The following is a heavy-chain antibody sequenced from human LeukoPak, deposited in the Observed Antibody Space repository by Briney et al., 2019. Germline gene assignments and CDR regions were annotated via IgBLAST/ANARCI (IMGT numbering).Heavy chain of an antibody. CDR3: AKGWIQLWLLDY. CDR1: GFTFSDYY. D-gene: IGHD5-18*01. J-gene: IGHJ4*02. CDR2: ISSSGSTI. V-gene: IGHV3-11*04. Sequence: GGSLRLSCAASGFTFSDYYMSWIRQAPGKGLEWVSYISSSGSTIYYADSVKGRFTISRDNSKNTLYLQMNSLRAEDTAVYYCAKGWIQLWLLDYWGQGTLVTVSS.